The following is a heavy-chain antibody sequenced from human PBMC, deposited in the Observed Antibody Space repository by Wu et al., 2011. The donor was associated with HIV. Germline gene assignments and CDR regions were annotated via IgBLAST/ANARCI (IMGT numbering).Heavy chain of an antibody. D-gene: IGHD7-27*01. V-gene: IGHV1-18*01. CDR2: ISTYNGDT. CDR1: GYTFNSLW. CDR3: TRGPWGRAYYYYMDV. Sequence: QVQLVQSGAEVKKPGASVKSPGKASGYTFNSLWYQLGATGPGQGLEWMGWISTYNGDTNYEQKLQGRVTMTTDTSTSTAYMELRSLRSDDTAMYYCTRGPWGRAYYYYMDVWGKGTTVTVSS. J-gene: IGHJ6*03.